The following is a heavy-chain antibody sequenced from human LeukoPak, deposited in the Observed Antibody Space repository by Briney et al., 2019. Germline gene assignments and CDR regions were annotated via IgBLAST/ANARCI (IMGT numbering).Heavy chain of an antibody. CDR3: ARGTPGRDGYLPDY. J-gene: IGHJ4*02. CDR2: LSHSGSS. V-gene: IGHV4-34*01. CDR1: GGSFSGYY. Sequence: KPSETLSLTCAVYGGSFSGYYWSWIRQPPGKGLEWIAYLSHSGSSDSNPSLTSRVTTLVDTSKNQFSLKLTSVTAADTAVYYCARGTPGRDGYLPDYWGQGTLVTVSS. D-gene: IGHD5-24*01.